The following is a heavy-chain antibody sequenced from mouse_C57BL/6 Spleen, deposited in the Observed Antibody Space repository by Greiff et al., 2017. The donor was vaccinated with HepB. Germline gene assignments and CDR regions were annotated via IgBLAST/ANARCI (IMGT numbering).Heavy chain of an antibody. Sequence: VQLQQSGPELVKPGASVKISCKASGYAFSSSWMNWVKQRPGKGLEWIGRIYPGDGDTNYNGKFKGKGTLTADKSSSTAYMQLNSPTAEDSAVYFCGCYYYGGNSYFYYWGQGTTLTVSS. CDR2: IYPGDGDT. CDR1: GYAFSSSW. CDR3: GCYYYGGNSYFYY. V-gene: IGHV1-82*01. D-gene: IGHD1-1*01. J-gene: IGHJ2*01.